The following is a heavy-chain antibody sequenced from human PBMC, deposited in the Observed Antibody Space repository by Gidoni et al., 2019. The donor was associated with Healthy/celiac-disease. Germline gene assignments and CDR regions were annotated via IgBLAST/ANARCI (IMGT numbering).Heavy chain of an antibody. CDR3: TATIFGVVMTSGGMDV. V-gene: IGHV3-73*01. Sequence: EVQLVESGGGLVQPGGSLKLSCAASGFTFSGSAMHWVRQASGKGLEWVGRIRSKANSYATAYAASVKGRFTISRDDSKNTAYLQMNSLKTEDTAVYYCTATIFGVVMTSGGMDVWGQGTTVTVSS. CDR1: GFTFSGSA. J-gene: IGHJ6*02. CDR2: IRSKANSYAT. D-gene: IGHD3-3*01.